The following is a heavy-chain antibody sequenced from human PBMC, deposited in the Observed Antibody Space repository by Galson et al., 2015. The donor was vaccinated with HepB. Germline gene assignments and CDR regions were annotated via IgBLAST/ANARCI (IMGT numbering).Heavy chain of an antibody. CDR3: ARGVAIAKRRLQDYYRFYMDV. D-gene: IGHD4-17*01. CDR2: ISHSGSS. V-gene: IGHV4-34*01. CDR1: GGSFSDFQ. Sequence: SETLSLTCAVFGGSFSDFQWTWVRQSPGRGLEWIGEISHSGSSKFSPSLRSRVSISVDASKTQFYLNLNSVTAADTGIYYWARGVAIAKRRLQDYYRFYMDVWGKGTTVTVS. J-gene: IGHJ6*03.